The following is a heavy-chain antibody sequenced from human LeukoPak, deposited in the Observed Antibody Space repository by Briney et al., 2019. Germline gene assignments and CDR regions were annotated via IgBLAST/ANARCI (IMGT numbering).Heavy chain of an antibody. V-gene: IGHV4-39*01. D-gene: IGHD3-10*01. CDR3: ARQTGSGLFSLP. J-gene: IGHJ4*02. CDR1: GVSISSSNSY. CDR2: IYYSGNT. Sequence: SETLSLTCTVSGVSISSSNSYWGWIRQPPGKGLEWIGSIYYSGNTYYNASLKSRVTISVDTSKNQFSLKLSSVTAADTAVYYCARQTGSGLFSLPGGQGTLVTVSS.